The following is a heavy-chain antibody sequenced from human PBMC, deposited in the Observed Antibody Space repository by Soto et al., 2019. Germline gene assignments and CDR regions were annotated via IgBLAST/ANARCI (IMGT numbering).Heavy chain of an antibody. Sequence: QVQLVESGGGVVQPGRSLRLSCAASGFTFSSYGMHWVRQAPGKGLEWVAVIWYDGSNKYYADSVKGRFTISRDNSKNTLYLQMNSLRAEDTAVYYCARDDSSGYYRRKYYGMDVWGQGTTVTVSS. J-gene: IGHJ6*02. D-gene: IGHD3-22*01. V-gene: IGHV3-33*01. CDR2: IWYDGSNK. CDR3: ARDDSSGYYRRKYYGMDV. CDR1: GFTFSSYG.